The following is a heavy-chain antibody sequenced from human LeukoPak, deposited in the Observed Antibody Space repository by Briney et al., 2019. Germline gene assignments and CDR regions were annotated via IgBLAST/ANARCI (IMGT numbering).Heavy chain of an antibody. V-gene: IGHV4-34*01. Sequence: SETLSLTCAVYGGSFSGYYWSWIRQPPGKGLEWLGEINHSGSTNYNPSLKSRVTISVDTSKNQFSLKLSSVTAADTAVYYCASDYSSSWGDAFDIWGQGTMVTVSS. D-gene: IGHD6-13*01. CDR3: ASDYSSSWGDAFDI. J-gene: IGHJ3*02. CDR1: GGSFSGYY. CDR2: INHSGST.